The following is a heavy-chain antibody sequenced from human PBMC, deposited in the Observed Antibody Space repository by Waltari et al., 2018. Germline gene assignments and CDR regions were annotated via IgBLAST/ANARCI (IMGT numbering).Heavy chain of an antibody. J-gene: IGHJ1*01. Sequence: VQLLESGGGLVHPGGSMRVSCVVSGFIFAYHSLHWVGQAPGKEPGWGGRNAIRANSYNTEYHASMKGRLTKSREDSKNLLLLQMTDLKSEETAIYYCVRGGYYYDSNGGYFQFWGRGTLVTVSS. V-gene: IGHV3-72*01. CDR2: NAIRANSYNT. CDR3: VRGGYYYDSNGGYFQF. CDR1: GFIFAYHS. D-gene: IGHD3-22*01.